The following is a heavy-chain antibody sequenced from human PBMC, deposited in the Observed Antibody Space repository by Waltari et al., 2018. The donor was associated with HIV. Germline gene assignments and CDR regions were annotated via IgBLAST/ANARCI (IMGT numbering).Heavy chain of an antibody. CDR1: GGTFSSYA. J-gene: IGHJ3*02. CDR2: ISPFLGTA. V-gene: IGHV1-69*01. D-gene: IGHD6-19*01. Sequence: QVQLVQSGAEVKKPGSSVKVSCKASGGTFSSYAISWVRQAPGHGLGWLGGISPFLGTAIYEQNFQGRVTITADESTSTAYMGLSSLRSEDTAVCYCSRMNEVAVAGTGFDAFDIWGQGTKVTVSS. CDR3: SRMNEVAVAGTGFDAFDI.